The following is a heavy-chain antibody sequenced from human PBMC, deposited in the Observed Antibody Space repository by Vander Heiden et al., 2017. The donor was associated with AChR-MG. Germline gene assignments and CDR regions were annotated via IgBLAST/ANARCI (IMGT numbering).Heavy chain of an antibody. Sequence: QVQLVESGGGVVQPGRSLSLSCAASGFTFSCYGMHWVRQAPGKGLEWVAVIWYDGSNKYYADSVKGRFTISRDNSKNTLYLQMNSLRAEDTAVYYCARDGEGYSSSWNYYGMDVWGQGTTVTVSS. D-gene: IGHD6-13*01. J-gene: IGHJ6*02. CDR2: IWYDGSNK. CDR3: ARDGEGYSSSWNYYGMDV. V-gene: IGHV3-33*01. CDR1: GFTFSCYG.